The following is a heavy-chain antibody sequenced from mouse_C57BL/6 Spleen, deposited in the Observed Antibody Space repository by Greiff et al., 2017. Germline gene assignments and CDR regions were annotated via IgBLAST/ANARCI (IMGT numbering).Heavy chain of an antibody. CDR3: ARAYGNYYAMDD. CDR1: GYSITSGYD. CDR2: ISYSGST. J-gene: IGHJ4*01. V-gene: IGHV3-1*01. D-gene: IGHD2-1*01. Sequence: EVQVVESGPGMVKPSQSLSLTCTVTGYSITSGYDWHWIRHFPGNKLEWMGYISYSGSTNYNPSPKSRISITHDTSKKHFFLKLNSVTTEDTATYYCARAYGNYYAMDDWGQGTSVTVSS.